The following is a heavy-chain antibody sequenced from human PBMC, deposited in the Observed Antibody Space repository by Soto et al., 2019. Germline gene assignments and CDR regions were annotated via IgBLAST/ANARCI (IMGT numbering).Heavy chain of an antibody. Sequence: EVQLLESGGGVVQPGGSLRLSCAASGFSLNGYAMTWVRQAPGKGLEWVSAINDDGDSTYYADSVKGRFTISRDNSKNTVFLEMNSLRAEDTAAYHCAKVVVMRAVNDALDIWGQGTMVTVSS. CDR1: GFSLNGYA. D-gene: IGHD3-22*01. CDR2: INDDGDST. J-gene: IGHJ3*02. CDR3: AKVVVMRAVNDALDI. V-gene: IGHV3-23*01.